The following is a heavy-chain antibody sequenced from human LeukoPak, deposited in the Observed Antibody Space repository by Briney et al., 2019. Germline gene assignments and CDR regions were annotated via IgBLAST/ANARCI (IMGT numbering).Heavy chain of an antibody. Sequence: SETLSLTCTVSGGSLSSYYWSWVRQPPGKGLEGIGYIYYSGSTNYNPSLKSRVTISVDTSKNQFSLKLSSVTAADTAVYYCASGPPVDTAIVWGQGTLVTVSS. CDR1: GGSLSSYY. D-gene: IGHD5-18*01. CDR2: IYYSGST. J-gene: IGHJ4*02. V-gene: IGHV4-59*01. CDR3: ASGPPVDTAIV.